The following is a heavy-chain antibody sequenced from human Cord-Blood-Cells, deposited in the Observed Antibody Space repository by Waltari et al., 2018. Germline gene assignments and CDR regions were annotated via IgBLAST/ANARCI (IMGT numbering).Heavy chain of an antibody. V-gene: IGHV4-59*01. CDR3: ARVRGYSGYDAFDI. CDR2: IYYSGST. CDR1: GGSISSYY. Sequence: QVQLQESGPGLVKPSETLSLTCTVSGGSISSYYWSWIRQPPGKGLEWIGYIYYSGSTNYNPSLKSRVTISVDTSKNQFSLKLSSVTAVDTAVYYCARVRGYSGYDAFDIWGQGTMVTVSS. J-gene: IGHJ3*02. D-gene: IGHD5-12*01.